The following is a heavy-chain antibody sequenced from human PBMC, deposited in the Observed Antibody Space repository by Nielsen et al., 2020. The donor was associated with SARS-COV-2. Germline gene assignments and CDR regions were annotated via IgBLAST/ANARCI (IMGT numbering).Heavy chain of an antibody. D-gene: IGHD6-19*01. CDR2: ISSSGTT. J-gene: IGHJ4*02. CDR3: PKYSSGWYFNY. CDR1: GFTFANFA. Sequence: GGSLTLSCTASGFTFANFAMSWVRQAPGKGLEWVSVISSSGTTYYADSVKGRFTISRDNSKNTVYLQMNNLRAEDTAVYYCPKYSSGWYFNYWGQGTLVTVSS. V-gene: IGHV3-23*01.